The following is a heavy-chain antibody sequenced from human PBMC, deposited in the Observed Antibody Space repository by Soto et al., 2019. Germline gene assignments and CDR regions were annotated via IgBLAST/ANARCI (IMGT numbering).Heavy chain of an antibody. CDR2: TYYRTKWYN. Sequence: SQTLSLTCAISGDSVSSNSAAWNWIRQSPSRGLEWLGRTYYRTKWYNDYAVSVKSRITINPATSKNQFSLQLNSVTPEDTAVYHCARDRGPDIVLMVYANWFDPWGQGTLVTVSS. J-gene: IGHJ5*02. V-gene: IGHV6-1*01. D-gene: IGHD2-8*01. CDR1: GDSVSSNSAA. CDR3: ARDRGPDIVLMVYANWFDP.